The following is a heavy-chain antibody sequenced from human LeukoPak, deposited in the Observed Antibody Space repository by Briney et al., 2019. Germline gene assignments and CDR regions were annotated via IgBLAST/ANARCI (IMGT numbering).Heavy chain of an antibody. V-gene: IGHV3-30*03. CDR3: ARLYYDFWSVYYSDNGNIYMDV. D-gene: IGHD3-3*01. CDR1: GFTFSSYG. Sequence: GGSLRLSCAASGFTFSSYGMHWVRQAPGKGLEWVAVISYDGSNKYYADSVKGRFTISRDNAKNTLYLQMNSLRAEDTAVYYRARLYYDFWSVYYSDNGNIYMDVWGKGTTVTVSS. J-gene: IGHJ6*03. CDR2: ISYDGSNK.